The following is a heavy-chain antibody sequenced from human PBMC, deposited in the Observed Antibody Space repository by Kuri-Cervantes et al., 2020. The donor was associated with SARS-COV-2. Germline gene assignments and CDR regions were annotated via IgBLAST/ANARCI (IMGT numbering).Heavy chain of an antibody. CDR2: IGTAGDT. J-gene: IGHJ6*03. CDR3: AREVRTVGYYYYMDV. V-gene: IGHV3-13*03. Sequence: LSLTCAACGFTFSSYDMHWVRQATGKGLEWVSAIGTAGDTYYPGSVKGQFTISRENAKNSLYLQMNSLRAGDTAVYYCAREVRTVGYYYYMDVWGKGTTVTVSS. CDR1: GFTFSSYD. D-gene: IGHD4-23*01.